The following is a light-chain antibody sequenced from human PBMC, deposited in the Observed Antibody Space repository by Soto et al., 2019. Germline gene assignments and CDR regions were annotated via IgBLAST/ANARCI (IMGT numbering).Light chain of an antibody. V-gene: IGLV2-14*01. CDR1: SSDVGGYNY. Sequence: SALTQPASVSGSPGQSITISCTGTSSDVGGYNYVSWYQQHPGKAPKLMIYDVSNRPSGVSNRFSGSKSGNTASLTISGLQAEDEADYYCYSYTDSSTSVVFGGGTKLTVL. J-gene: IGLJ2*01. CDR3: YSYTDSSTSVV. CDR2: DVS.